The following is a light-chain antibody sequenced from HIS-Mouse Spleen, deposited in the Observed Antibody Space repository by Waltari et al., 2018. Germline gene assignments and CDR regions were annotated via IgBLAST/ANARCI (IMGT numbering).Light chain of an antibody. CDR3: CSYAGSYTFVV. V-gene: IGLV2-11*01. Sequence: QSALTQPRSVSGSPGQSVTISCTGTSSDLGGYNHVSWYQQHPGKAPKLMIYDVSKRPSGVPDRFSGSKSGNTASLTISGLQAEDEADYYCCSYAGSYTFVVFGGGTKLTVL. CDR1: SSDLGGYNH. CDR2: DVS. J-gene: IGLJ2*01.